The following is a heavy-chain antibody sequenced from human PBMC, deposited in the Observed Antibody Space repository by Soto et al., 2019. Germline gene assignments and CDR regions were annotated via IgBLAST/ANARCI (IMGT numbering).Heavy chain of an antibody. V-gene: IGHV3-21*01. D-gene: IGHD5-18*01. CDR2: ISSSSSYI. CDR3: ARDAGVQLPRGFDY. Sequence: EVQLVESGGGLVKPGGSLRLSCAASGFTFSSYSMNWVRQAPGKGLEWVSSISSSSSYIYYADSVKGRFTTSRDNAKNSLYLQMNSLRAEDTAVYYCARDAGVQLPRGFDYWGQVTLVTVSS. CDR1: GFTFSSYS. J-gene: IGHJ4*02.